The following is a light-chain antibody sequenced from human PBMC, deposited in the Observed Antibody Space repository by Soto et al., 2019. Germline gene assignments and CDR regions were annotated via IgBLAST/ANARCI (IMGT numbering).Light chain of an antibody. CDR2: AAS. J-gene: IGKJ4*01. CDR1: QGINNH. Sequence: DIQMTQSPSAMSASVGDSITITCRASQGINNHLVWFQQKPGKVPQRLIYAASRLQSGVPSTFSGSGSGTEFTLTISSLQPDDSATSYCLQHNSYPLTFGGGTKVEI. V-gene: IGKV1-17*03. CDR3: LQHNSYPLT.